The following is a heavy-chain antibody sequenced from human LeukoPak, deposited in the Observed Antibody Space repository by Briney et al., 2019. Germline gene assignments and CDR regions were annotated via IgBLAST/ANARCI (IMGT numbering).Heavy chain of an antibody. V-gene: IGHV1-8*03. CDR2: MNPNSGNT. J-gene: IGHJ5*02. CDR1: GYTFTSYD. CDR3: ARGRPPTTIFGLIDWFDP. Sequence: ASVKVSCKASGYTFTSYDINWVRQATGQGLEWMGWMNPNSGNTGYAQKFQGRVTITRNTSISTAYMELSSLRSEDTAVYYCARGRPPTTIFGLIDWFDPWGQETLVTVSS. D-gene: IGHD3-3*01.